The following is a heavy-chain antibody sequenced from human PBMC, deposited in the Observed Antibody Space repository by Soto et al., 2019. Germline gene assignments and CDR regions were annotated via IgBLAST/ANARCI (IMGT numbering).Heavy chain of an antibody. V-gene: IGHV1-24*01. CDR2: FDPEDGET. J-gene: IGHJ4*02. Sequence: ASVKVSCKVSGYTLTELSMHWVRQAPGKGLEWMGGFDPEDGETIYAQKFQGRVTMTEDTSTDTAYIELSSLRSEDTAVYYCATSRYSSIPFDYWGQGTLVTVSS. D-gene: IGHD6-13*01. CDR3: ATSRYSSIPFDY. CDR1: GYTLTELS.